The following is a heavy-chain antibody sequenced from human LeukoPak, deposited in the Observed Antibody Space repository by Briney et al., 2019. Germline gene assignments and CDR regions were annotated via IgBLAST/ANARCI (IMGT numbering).Heavy chain of an antibody. J-gene: IGHJ6*02. CDR3: ATWVTSGYYALDV. D-gene: IGHD2-21*02. CDR1: GGSVSSGSYY. Sequence: SETLSLTCTVSGGSVSSGSYYWSWIRQPPGKGLEWIGYIYYSGSTNYNPSVKSRVTISVDTSKTQFSLKLSSLTAADTAVYYCATWVTSGYYALDVWGQGTTVIVSS. CDR2: IYYSGST. V-gene: IGHV4-61*01.